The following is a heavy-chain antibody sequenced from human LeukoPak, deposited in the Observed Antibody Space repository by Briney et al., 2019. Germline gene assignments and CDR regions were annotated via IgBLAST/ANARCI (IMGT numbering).Heavy chain of an antibody. V-gene: IGHV3-33*01. CDR2: IWYDGSNK. J-gene: IGHJ4*02. CDR1: GFTFSSYG. D-gene: IGHD1-14*01. Sequence: GSLRLSCAASGFTFSSYGMHWVRQAPGKGLEWVAVIWYDGSNKYYASSVKGRFTISRDNSKNTLYLQMNSLRAEDTAVYYCARAKHDRGTVDTDAYYFDYWGQGTLVTVSS. CDR3: ARAKHDRGTVDTDAYYFDY.